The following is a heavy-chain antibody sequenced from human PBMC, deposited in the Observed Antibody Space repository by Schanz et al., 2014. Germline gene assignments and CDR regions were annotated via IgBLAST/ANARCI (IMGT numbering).Heavy chain of an antibody. J-gene: IGHJ3*02. Sequence: QVQLVESGGGLVKPGGSLRLSCAASGFTFSDYYMSWIRQAPGKGLEWLSYISRDGTTSYYADSVKGRFTISRDNAKNSLYLEMTSLRGEDTAVYYCARENLNWEAFDIWGQWTVVTVSS. D-gene: IGHD7-27*01. V-gene: IGHV3-11*01. CDR1: GFTFSDYY. CDR3: ARENLNWEAFDI. CDR2: ISRDGTTS.